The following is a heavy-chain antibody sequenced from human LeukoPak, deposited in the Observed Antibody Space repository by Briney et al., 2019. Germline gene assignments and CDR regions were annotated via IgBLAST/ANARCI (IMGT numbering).Heavy chain of an antibody. CDR3: ATGGPWYIGSSGYYFTDD. D-gene: IGHD3-22*01. CDR2: IIPILNEV. V-gene: IGHV1-69*04. Sequence: SVKVSCKVSGGAFSSYAISWVRQAPGQGLEWMGRIIPILNEVNYVQNFQGRLTFTADTSTTTAYMELRSLRSEDTAVYYCATGGPWYIGSSGYYFTDDWGQGTLVIVSS. J-gene: IGHJ4*02. CDR1: GGAFSSYA.